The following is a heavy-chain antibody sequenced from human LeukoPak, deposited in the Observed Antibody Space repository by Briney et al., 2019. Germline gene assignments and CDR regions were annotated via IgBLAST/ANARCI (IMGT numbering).Heavy chain of an antibody. CDR2: ITSDRRTI. CDR1: GFTFSIYS. CDR3: GRPTSGKFDH. Sequence: GGSLRLSCAASGFTFSIYSMNWVRQAPGKGLEWVSYITSDRRTISYADPVKGRFTISRDNDKRLLYLQMDSLRAGDTAVYYCGRPTSGKFDHGGQERRVTASS. V-gene: IGHV3-48*01. J-gene: IGHJ4*02. D-gene: IGHD2/OR15-2a*01.